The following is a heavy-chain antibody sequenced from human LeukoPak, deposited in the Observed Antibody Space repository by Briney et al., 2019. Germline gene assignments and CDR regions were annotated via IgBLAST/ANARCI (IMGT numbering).Heavy chain of an antibody. Sequence: GRSLRLSCAASGFTFSSYGMHWIRQAPGKGLEWVAVISNDGSNKYYADSVKGRFTISRDNSKNTLYLQMNSLRAEDTAVYYCARVEYSYGYFDYWGQGTLVTVSS. D-gene: IGHD5-18*01. CDR3: ARVEYSYGYFDY. CDR1: GFTFSSYG. V-gene: IGHV3-30*03. J-gene: IGHJ4*02. CDR2: ISNDGSNK.